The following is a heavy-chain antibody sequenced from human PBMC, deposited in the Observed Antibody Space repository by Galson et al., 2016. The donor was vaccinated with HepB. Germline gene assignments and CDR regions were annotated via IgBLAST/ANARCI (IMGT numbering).Heavy chain of an antibody. J-gene: IGHJ6*02. V-gene: IGHV1-69*13. CDR2: IIPIYGTS. CDR1: GGTFTSFA. Sequence: SVKVSCKASGGTFTSFAISWVRQAPGQGLEWMGGIIPIYGTSNYAQNFQGRVTITADESTSTAYMELSSLRSEDTAVYYCARVRDGYNHYYHYGMDVWGQGTTVSVSS. D-gene: IGHD5-24*01. CDR3: ARVRDGYNHYYHYGMDV.